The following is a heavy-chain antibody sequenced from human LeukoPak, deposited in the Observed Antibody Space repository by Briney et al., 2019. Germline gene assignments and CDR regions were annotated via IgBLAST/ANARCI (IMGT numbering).Heavy chain of an antibody. Sequence: GGSLRLSCAASGFTFSSYWMHWVRQAPGKGLVWAPRINSDGSVTSYADSVKGRFTISRDNAKNTLYLQMNSLRGEDTALYYCARGNYRTTYYYGMVVWGQGTTVTVSS. D-gene: IGHD4-11*01. V-gene: IGHV3-74*01. CDR3: ARGNYRTTYYYGMVV. CDR1: GFTFSSYW. J-gene: IGHJ6*02. CDR2: INSDGSVT.